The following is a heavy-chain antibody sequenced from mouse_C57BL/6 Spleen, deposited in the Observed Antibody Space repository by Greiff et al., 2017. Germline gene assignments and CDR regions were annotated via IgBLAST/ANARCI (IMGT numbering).Heavy chain of an antibody. J-gene: IGHJ1*03. CDR3: ARVLRYGYFDV. V-gene: IGHV3-6*01. CDR1: GYSITSGYY. Sequence: VQLQQSGPGLVKPSQSLSLTCSVTGYSITSGYYWNWIRQFPGNKLEWMGYISYDGSNNYNPSLKNRISITRDTSKNQFFLKLNSVTTADTATYYCARVLRYGYFDVWGTGTTVTVSS. D-gene: IGHD1-1*01. CDR2: ISYDGSN.